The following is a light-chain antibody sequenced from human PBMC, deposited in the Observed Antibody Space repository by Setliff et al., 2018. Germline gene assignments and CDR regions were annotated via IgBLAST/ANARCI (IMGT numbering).Light chain of an antibody. J-gene: IGLJ1*01. CDR2: EVS. V-gene: IGLV2-14*01. CDR1: FGAYGSAY. Sequence: QSVLAQPASVSGSPEQSITISCTGEFGAYGSAYVSWYQQHPGKAPKLMIYEVSNRPSGVSNRFSGSKSGNTASLTISGLQAEDEADYYCSSYTSSSTLDVFGTGTKVTVL. CDR3: SSYTSSSTLDV.